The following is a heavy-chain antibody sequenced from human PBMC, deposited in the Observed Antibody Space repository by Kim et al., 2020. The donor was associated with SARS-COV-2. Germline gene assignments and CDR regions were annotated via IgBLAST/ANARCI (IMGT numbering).Heavy chain of an antibody. CDR2: IRSKANSYAT. CDR1: GFTFSGSA. D-gene: IGHD1-26*01. CDR3: TTTLVGAREGFSDY. J-gene: IGHJ4*02. V-gene: IGHV3-73*01. Sequence: GGSLRLSCAASGFTFSGSAMHWVRQASGKGLEWVGRIRSKANSYATAYAASVKGRFTISRDDSKNTAYLQMNSLKTEDTAVYYCTTTLVGAREGFSDYWGQGTLVTVSS.